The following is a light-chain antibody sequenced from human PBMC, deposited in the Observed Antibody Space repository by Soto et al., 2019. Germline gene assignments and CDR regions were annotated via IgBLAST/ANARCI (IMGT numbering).Light chain of an antibody. CDR1: QSVSNNY. CDR3: QQRSIWPPT. Sequence: EIVLTQSPGTLSLSPGERATLSCRASQSVSNNYLAWYQQKPGQAPRLLIYGASNRATGIPDRFSGSGSGTDFTLTISSLEPKYFPVYYCQQRSIWPPTFGQGTRLETK. V-gene: IGKV3D-20*02. J-gene: IGKJ5*01. CDR2: GAS.